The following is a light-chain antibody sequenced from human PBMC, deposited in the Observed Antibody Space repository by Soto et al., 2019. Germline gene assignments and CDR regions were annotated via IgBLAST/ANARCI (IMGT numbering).Light chain of an antibody. J-gene: IGLJ2*01. V-gene: IGLV3-27*01. Sequence: SYELTQPSSVSVSPGQTARITCSGDVLAKKYGRWFQQKPGQAPVMVIYKDTERPSEIPARFSGSSSGTTVTLTISGAQVEDEAAYYCYSAADNTVGIFGGGTKLTVL. CDR1: VLAKKY. CDR3: YSAADNTVGI. CDR2: KDT.